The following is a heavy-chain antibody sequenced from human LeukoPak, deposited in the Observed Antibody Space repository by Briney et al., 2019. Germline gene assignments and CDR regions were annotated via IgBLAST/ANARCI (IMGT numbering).Heavy chain of an antibody. J-gene: IGHJ4*02. Sequence: ASVKVSCKASGYTFTSYGISWVRQAPGQGLEWMGWISAYNGNTNYAQKLLGRVTMTTDTSTSTAYMELRSLRSDDTAVYYCASNDYGDYEAYYFDYWGQGTLVTDSS. D-gene: IGHD4-17*01. CDR1: GYTFTSYG. V-gene: IGHV1-18*01. CDR2: ISAYNGNT. CDR3: ASNDYGDYEAYYFDY.